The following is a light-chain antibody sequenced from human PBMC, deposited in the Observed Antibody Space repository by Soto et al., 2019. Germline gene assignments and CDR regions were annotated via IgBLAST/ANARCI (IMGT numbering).Light chain of an antibody. CDR2: DAS. V-gene: IGKV3-11*01. J-gene: IGKJ4*01. CDR1: QSVNNY. CDR3: QQRSVWPLT. Sequence: EIVLTQSPATLSLSPGERATLSCRTSQSVNNYLGWYQQKPGQAPRLLIYDASNRASGIPARFSGSGSGTDFTLTISSLEPEDFAVYYCQQRSVWPLTFGGGTKVEIK.